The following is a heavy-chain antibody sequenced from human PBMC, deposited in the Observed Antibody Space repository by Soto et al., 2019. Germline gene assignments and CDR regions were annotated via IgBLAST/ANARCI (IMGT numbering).Heavy chain of an antibody. J-gene: IGHJ6*02. V-gene: IGHV3-30*03. CDR1: GFTFSSYG. Sequence: QVQLVESGGGVVQPGRSLRLSCAASGFTFSSYGMHWVRQAPGKGLAWVAVISYDGSNKYYADSVKGRFTISRDNSKNTLYLQMNSLRAEDTAVYYCASQSALTGMDVWGQGTTVTVSS. CDR2: ISYDGSNK. D-gene: IGHD6-19*01. CDR3: ASQSALTGMDV.